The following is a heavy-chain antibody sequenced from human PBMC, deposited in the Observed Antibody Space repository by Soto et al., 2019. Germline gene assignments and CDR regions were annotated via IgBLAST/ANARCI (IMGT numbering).Heavy chain of an antibody. V-gene: IGHV3-74*01. J-gene: IGHJ6*04. Sequence: PGGSLRLSCAASGFTFSTYWMHWVRQAPGTGLEWVSRIKGDGSSASYADSAEGRFTISRDNAKNTVYLQMNSLGAEDTAVYWCARGIRNYYGVDVWGKGTTVTVSS. CDR2: IKGDGSSA. CDR3: ARGIRNYYGVDV. CDR1: GFTFSTYW.